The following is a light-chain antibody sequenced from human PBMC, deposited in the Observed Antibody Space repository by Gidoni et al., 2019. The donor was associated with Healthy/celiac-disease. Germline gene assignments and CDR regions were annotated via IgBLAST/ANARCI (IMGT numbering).Light chain of an antibody. V-gene: IGKV2D-29*01. CDR2: EVS. CDR3: MQSIQLPLT. Sequence: VMTQTPTSLSVTPGQPASISCKSIQILMHRDGKTYLYSYLQKPVQPPQLLVYEVSNRFSGVPDRISGSGSGTDFTLKISRVEAEDVGDYYCMQSIQLPLTFGGGTKVEIK. CDR1: QILMHRDGKTY. J-gene: IGKJ4*01.